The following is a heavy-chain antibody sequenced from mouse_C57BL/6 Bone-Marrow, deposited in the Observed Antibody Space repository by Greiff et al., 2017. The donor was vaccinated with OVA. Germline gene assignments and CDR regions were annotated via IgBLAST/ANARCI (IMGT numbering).Heavy chain of an antibody. V-gene: IGHV1-50*01. CDR1: GYTFTSYW. J-gene: IGHJ3*01. Sequence: QVQLQQPGAELVKPGASVKLSCKASGYTFTSYWMQWVKQRPGQGLAWIGEIDPSDSYTNYNQKFKGKATLTVDTSSSTAYMQLSRLTSEDSAVYYCARDPWFAYWGQGTLVTVSA. CDR3: ARDPWFAY. CDR2: IDPSDSYT.